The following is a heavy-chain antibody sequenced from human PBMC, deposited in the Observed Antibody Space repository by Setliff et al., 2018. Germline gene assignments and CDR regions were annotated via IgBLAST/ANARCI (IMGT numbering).Heavy chain of an antibody. CDR1: GYSFGDYI. CDR3: SRLVRYCTVTSCQRASGGEH. D-gene: IGHD2-8*02. Sequence: ASVKVSCKTSGYSFGDYIISWVRQAPGGGLEWMGWISGYTGNTNYAHKLQGRVTLTTDTFTGTAYMELRSLRSDDTAVYYCSRLVRYCTVTSCQRASGGEHWGQGTLVTVSS. V-gene: IGHV1-18*04. J-gene: IGHJ1*01. CDR2: ISGYTGNT.